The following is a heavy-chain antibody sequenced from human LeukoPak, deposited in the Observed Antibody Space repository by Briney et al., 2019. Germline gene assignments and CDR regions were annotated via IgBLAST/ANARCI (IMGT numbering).Heavy chain of an antibody. V-gene: IGHV4-34*01. CDR3: ARGRPPIYDILTGYLGYDY. D-gene: IGHD3-9*01. CDR2: INHSGST. Sequence: PSETLSLTCAVYGGSFSGYYWSWIRQPPGKGLEWIGEINHSGSTNYNPSLKSRVTISVDMSKNQFSLKLSSVTAADTAVYYCARGRPPIYDILTGYLGYDYWGQGTLVTVSS. CDR1: GGSFSGYY. J-gene: IGHJ4*02.